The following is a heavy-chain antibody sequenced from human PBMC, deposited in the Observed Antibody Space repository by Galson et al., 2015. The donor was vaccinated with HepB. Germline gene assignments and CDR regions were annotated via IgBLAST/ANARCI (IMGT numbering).Heavy chain of an antibody. Sequence: SLRLSCAASGFTFSSYAMHWVRQAPGKGLEWVAVISYDGSNKYYADSVKGRFTISRDNSKNTLYLQMNSLRAEDTAVYYCARGIVGATTSYYYYYGMDVWGQGTTVTVSS. V-gene: IGHV3-30*04. CDR1: GFTFSSYA. CDR3: ARGIVGATTSYYYYYGMDV. D-gene: IGHD1-26*01. J-gene: IGHJ6*02. CDR2: ISYDGSNK.